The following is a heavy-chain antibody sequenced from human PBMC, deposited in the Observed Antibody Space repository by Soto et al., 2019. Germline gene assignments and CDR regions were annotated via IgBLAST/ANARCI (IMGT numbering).Heavy chain of an antibody. D-gene: IGHD3-16*01. J-gene: IGHJ4*02. Sequence: GGSLRLSCAASGFPFSSYSMNWVRQAPGKGLEWVSSISTSSRYIYYANSVKGRFTISRDNAKNSLYLQMTRLCADDTAVYYCASDPLSWLPDYVYYFDYGGQGTLVTVS. CDR1: GFPFSSYS. V-gene: IGHV3-21*01. CDR2: ISTSSRYI. CDR3: ASDPLSWLPDYVYYFDY.